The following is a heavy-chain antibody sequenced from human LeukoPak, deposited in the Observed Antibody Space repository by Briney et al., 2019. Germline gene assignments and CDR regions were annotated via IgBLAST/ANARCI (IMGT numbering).Heavy chain of an antibody. Sequence: WASVKVSCKASGYTFANYYMHWVRQAPGQGLEWMGIINPSDGDTTYAQKFQGRVTMTRDTSTSTVYMELSSLRSEDTAVFYCARIATGTAVYFQYWGQGTLVTVSS. D-gene: IGHD1-1*01. V-gene: IGHV1-46*01. CDR3: ARIATGTAVYFQY. J-gene: IGHJ1*01. CDR1: GYTFANYY. CDR2: INPSDGDT.